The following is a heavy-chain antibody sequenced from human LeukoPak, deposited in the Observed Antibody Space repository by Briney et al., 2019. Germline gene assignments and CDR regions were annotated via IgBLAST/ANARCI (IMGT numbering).Heavy chain of an antibody. J-gene: IGHJ5*02. CDR1: GGSISSRSYY. Sequence: SETLSLTCTVSGGSISSRSYYWGWIRQPPGKGLEWIGYIYHSGSTYYNPSLKSRVTISVDRSKNQFSLKLSSVTAADTAVYYCARATGSAAAGSGAFDPWGQGTLVTVSS. D-gene: IGHD6-13*01. CDR2: IYHSGST. V-gene: IGHV4-30-2*01. CDR3: ARATGSAAAGSGAFDP.